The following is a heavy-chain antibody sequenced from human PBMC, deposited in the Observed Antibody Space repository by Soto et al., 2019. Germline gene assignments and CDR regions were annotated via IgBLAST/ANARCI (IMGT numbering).Heavy chain of an antibody. Sequence: QVQLVESGGGVVQPGRSLRLSCAASGFTFSRYGMHWVRQAPGKGLEWVALISYVGSKTYYADSVKGRFTISRDNSKNTLYLQMSSLRVEDTAVDYCAKVRLRDYSLGYVFDSWGQGTLVTVSS. J-gene: IGHJ4*02. CDR2: ISYVGSKT. D-gene: IGHD5-18*01. CDR1: GFTFSRYG. V-gene: IGHV3-30*18. CDR3: AKVRLRDYSLGYVFDS.